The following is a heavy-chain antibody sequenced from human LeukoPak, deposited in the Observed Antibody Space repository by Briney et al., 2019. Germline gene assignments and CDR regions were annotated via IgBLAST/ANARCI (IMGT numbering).Heavy chain of an antibody. CDR3: ARDQYGAYGFDY. CDR1: GFTFSSYS. D-gene: IGHD4-17*01. V-gene: IGHV3-21*01. J-gene: IGHJ4*02. CDR2: ISSSSSYI. Sequence: TGGSLRLSCAASGFTFSSYSMNWVRQAPGKGLEWVSSISSSSSYIYYADSVKGRFTISRDNAKNSLYLQMNSLRAEDTAVYYCARDQYGAYGFDYWGQGTLVTVSS.